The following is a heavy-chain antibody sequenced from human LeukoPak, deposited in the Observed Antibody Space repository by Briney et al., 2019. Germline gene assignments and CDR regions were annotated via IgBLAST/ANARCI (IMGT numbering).Heavy chain of an antibody. Sequence: GGSLRLSCVVSGFGFSDSYMTWIRQTPGKGLERLAYISGSGSDMYYADSVKGRFTISRDNAKNSLYLQMNSLRAEDTAVYYCARGIHRRAPKENFEYWGQGTLVTVSS. CDR2: ISGSGSDM. CDR3: ARGIHRRAPKENFEY. CDR1: GFGFSDSY. J-gene: IGHJ4*02. V-gene: IGHV3-11*04. D-gene: IGHD5-24*01.